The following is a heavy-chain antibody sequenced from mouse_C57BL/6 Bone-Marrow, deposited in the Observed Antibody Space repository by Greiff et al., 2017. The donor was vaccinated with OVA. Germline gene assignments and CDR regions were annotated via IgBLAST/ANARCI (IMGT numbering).Heavy chain of an antibody. CDR2: IRNKANGYTT. CDR1: GFTFTDYY. CDR3: ARSQRPPFAY. J-gene: IGHJ3*01. V-gene: IGHV7-3*01. Sequence: EVKLQESGGGLVQPGGSLSLSCAASGFTFTDYYMSWVRQPPGKALEWLGFIRNKANGYTTEYSASVKGRFTISRDNSQSILYLQMNALRAEDSATYYCARSQRPPFAYWGQGTLVTVSA.